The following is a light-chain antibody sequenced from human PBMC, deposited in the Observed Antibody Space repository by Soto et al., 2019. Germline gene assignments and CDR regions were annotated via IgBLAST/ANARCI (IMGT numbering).Light chain of an antibody. J-gene: IGKJ4*01. CDR2: GAS. CDR1: QSVISY. Sequence: EVVMTQSPVTLSVSPGEGATLSCRASQSVISYLAWYQQKPGQAPRLLIYGASTRATDVPARFSGSGSGTEFTLTISSLQPVDFGVYYCQQYNNWPWLTFGGGTKVEIK. V-gene: IGKV3-15*01. CDR3: QQYNNWPWLT.